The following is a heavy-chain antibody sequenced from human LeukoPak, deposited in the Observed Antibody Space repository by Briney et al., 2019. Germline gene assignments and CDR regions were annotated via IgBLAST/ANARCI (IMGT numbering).Heavy chain of an antibody. D-gene: IGHD3-16*01. CDR1: GGSFSGYY. J-gene: IGHJ3*02. CDR2: ISYSGST. Sequence: SETLSLTCAVYGGSFSGYYWSWIRQPPGKGLEWIGYISYSGSTNYNPSLKSRVTISLHTSKNQFSLKLNSMTAADTAVYYCARDWGSQAALNAFDIWGQGTMVTVSS. V-gene: IGHV4-59*01. CDR3: ARDWGSQAALNAFDI.